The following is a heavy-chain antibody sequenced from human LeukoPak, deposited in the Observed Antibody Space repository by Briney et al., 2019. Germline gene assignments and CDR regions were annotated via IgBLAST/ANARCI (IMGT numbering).Heavy chain of an antibody. CDR2: IYYSGST. J-gene: IGHJ3*02. CDR3: ARGYYYDSSGYYHRLFGI. CDR1: GGSISGYY. V-gene: IGHV4-59*12. Sequence: SETLSLTCTVSGGSISGYYWSWIRQPPGKGLECIGYIYYSGSTNYNPSLKSRVTISVDTSRNQFSLKLSSVTAADTAVYYCARGYYYDSSGYYHRLFGIWGQGTMVTVSS. D-gene: IGHD3-22*01.